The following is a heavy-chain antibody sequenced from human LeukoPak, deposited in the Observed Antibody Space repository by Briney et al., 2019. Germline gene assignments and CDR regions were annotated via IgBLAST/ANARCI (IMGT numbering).Heavy chain of an antibody. CDR1: GGSFSGYY. CDR2: INHSGST. Sequence: PSETLSLTCAVYGGSFSGYYWSWIRQPPGKGLEWIGEINHSGSTNYNPSLKSRVTISVDTSKNQFSLKLSSVTAADTAVYYCARVQVPEVVGATPFDYWGQGTLVTVSS. V-gene: IGHV4-34*01. CDR3: ARVQVPEVVGATPFDY. J-gene: IGHJ4*02. D-gene: IGHD1-26*01.